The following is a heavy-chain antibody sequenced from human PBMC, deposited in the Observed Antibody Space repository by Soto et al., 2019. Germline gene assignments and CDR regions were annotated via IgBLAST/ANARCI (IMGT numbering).Heavy chain of an antibody. CDR1: GAPITRNY. CDR3: ARDAGGPYDY. Sequence: SETLSLTCTVSGAPITRNYWSWIRQAPGKGLEWIGYIYYSGSTTYNPSLKSRVTMSADTSKDQFSLKLNSVTAADTAVYYCARDAGGPYDYSGHGILVTVST. V-gene: IGHV4-59*01. CDR2: IYYSGST. J-gene: IGHJ4*01. D-gene: IGHD2-15*01.